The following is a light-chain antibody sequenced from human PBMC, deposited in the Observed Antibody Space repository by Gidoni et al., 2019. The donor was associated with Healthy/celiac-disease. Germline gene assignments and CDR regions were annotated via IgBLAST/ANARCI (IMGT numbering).Light chain of an antibody. CDR2: GAS. CDR1: QSVSSSY. V-gene: IGKV3-20*01. CDR3: QQYGSSPRFT. J-gene: IGKJ3*01. Sequence: ELVLPQSPGTLSLSPGERATLSCRASQSVSSSYLAWYQQKPGQAPRLLIYGASSRATGIPDRFSGSGSGTDFTLTISRLEPEDFAVYYCQQYGSSPRFTFGPGTKVDIK.